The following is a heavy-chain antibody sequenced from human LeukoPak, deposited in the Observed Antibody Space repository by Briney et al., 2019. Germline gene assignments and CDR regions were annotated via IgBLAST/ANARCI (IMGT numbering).Heavy chain of an antibody. Sequence: SETLSLTCTVSGGSIGSNYWNWIRQPPGKGLEWIGYIYHSGSTYYNPSLKSRVTISVDRSKNQFSLKLSSVTAADTAVYYCARSIVGANTLDYWGQGTLVTVSS. CDR1: GGSIGSNY. J-gene: IGHJ4*02. CDR2: IYHSGST. CDR3: ARSIVGANTLDY. D-gene: IGHD1-26*01. V-gene: IGHV4-30-2*01.